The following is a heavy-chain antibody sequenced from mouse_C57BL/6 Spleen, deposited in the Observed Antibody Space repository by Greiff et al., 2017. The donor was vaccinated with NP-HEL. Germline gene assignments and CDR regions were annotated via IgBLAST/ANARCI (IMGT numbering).Heavy chain of an antibody. CDR2: INPSNGGT. D-gene: IGHD1-1*02. Sequence: QVQLKQPGTELVKPGASVKLSCKASGYTFTSYWMHWVKQRPGQGLEWIGNINPSNGGTNYNEKFKSKATLTVDKSSSTAYMQLSSLTSEDSAVYYCARGSYSFYAMDYWGQGTSVTVSS. V-gene: IGHV1-53*01. CDR3: ARGSYSFYAMDY. CDR1: GYTFTSYW. J-gene: IGHJ4*01.